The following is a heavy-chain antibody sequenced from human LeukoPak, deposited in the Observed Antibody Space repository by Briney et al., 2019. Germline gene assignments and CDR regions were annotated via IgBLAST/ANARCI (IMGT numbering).Heavy chain of an antibody. Sequence: SETLSLTCTVSGGSISSYYWSWIRQPPGKGLEWIGYIYYSGSTNYNPSLKSRVTISVDTSKNQFSLKLSSVSAADTAVYYCARAWSYLWYFDYWGQGTLVTVSS. V-gene: IGHV4-59*01. CDR3: ARAWSYLWYFDY. CDR2: IYYSGST. D-gene: IGHD1-26*01. CDR1: GGSISSYY. J-gene: IGHJ4*02.